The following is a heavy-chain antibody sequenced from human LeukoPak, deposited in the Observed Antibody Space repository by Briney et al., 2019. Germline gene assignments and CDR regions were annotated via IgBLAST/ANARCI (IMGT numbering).Heavy chain of an antibody. D-gene: IGHD3-10*01. Sequence: GGSLRLSCAASGFTFSSYGMSWVRQAPGKGLEWVSAISGSGGSTYYADSVRGRFSISRDNSKNTLYLQMNSLRAEDTAIYYCARKSASGNYPLDYWGQGTLVTVSS. V-gene: IGHV3-23*01. CDR2: ISGSGGST. CDR1: GFTFSSYG. J-gene: IGHJ4*02. CDR3: ARKSASGNYPLDY.